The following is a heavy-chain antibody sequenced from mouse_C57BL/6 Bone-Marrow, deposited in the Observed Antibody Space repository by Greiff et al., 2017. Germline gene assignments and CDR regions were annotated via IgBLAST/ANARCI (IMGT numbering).Heavy chain of an antibody. V-gene: IGHV1-5*01. Sequence: EVQLQQSGTVLARPGASVKMSCKTSGYTFTSYWMHWVKQRPGQGLEWIGAIYPGNSDTSYNQKFKGKGKLTAVPSASTAYMALSGLTNEDSAVYYGTRWGLRGAWFAYWGQGTLVTVSA. CDR3: TRWGLRGAWFAY. D-gene: IGHD2-4*01. CDR1: GYTFTSYW. CDR2: IYPGNSDT. J-gene: IGHJ3*01.